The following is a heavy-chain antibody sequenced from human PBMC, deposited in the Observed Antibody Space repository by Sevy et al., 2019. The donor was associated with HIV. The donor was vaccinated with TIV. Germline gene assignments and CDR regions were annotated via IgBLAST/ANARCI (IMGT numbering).Heavy chain of an antibody. CDR2: IKSKTDGGTT. D-gene: IGHD5-18*01. V-gene: IGHV3-15*01. CDR3: TTEGLWLVYYYYDGMDV. Sequence: GGSLRLSCAASGFTFSNAWMSWVRQAPGKGLEWVGRIKSKTDGGTTDYAAPVKGRFTISRDDSKNTLYLQMNSLKTEDTAVYYCTTEGLWLVYYYYDGMDVWGQGTTVTVSS. J-gene: IGHJ6*02. CDR1: GFTFSNAW.